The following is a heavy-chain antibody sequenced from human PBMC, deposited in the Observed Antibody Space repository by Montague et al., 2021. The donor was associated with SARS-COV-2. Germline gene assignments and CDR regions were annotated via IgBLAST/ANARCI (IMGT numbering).Heavy chain of an antibody. V-gene: IGHV4-59*02. CDR1: GASVGSSG. J-gene: IGHJ3*02. Sequence: SETLSLTCTVSGASVGSSGWGWIRQSPGKGLEWIGYFYSVGSTDYNPSLKSRATISRDTSKNQFSLKVRSVTAADTAVHYCARKTITADAFDIWGQGTMVTVSS. CDR3: ARKTITADAFDI. D-gene: IGHD1-14*01. CDR2: FYSVGST.